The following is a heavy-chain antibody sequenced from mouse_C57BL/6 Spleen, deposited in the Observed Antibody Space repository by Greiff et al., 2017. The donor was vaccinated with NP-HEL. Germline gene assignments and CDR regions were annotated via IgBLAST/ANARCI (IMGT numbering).Heavy chain of an antibody. D-gene: IGHD1-1*01. CDR2: IYPSDSET. V-gene: IGHV1-61*01. CDR3: ASVYYYGSSTLDY. CDR1: GYTFTSYW. J-gene: IGHJ4*01. Sequence: QVHVKQPGAELVRPGSSVKLSCKASGYTFTSYWMDWVKQRPGQGLEWIGNIYPSDSETHYNQKFKDKATLTVDKSSSTAYMQLSSLTSEDSAVYYCASVYYYGSSTLDYWGQGTSVTVSS.